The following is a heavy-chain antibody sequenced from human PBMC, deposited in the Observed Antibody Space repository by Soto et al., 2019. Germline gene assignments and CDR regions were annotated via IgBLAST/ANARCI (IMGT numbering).Heavy chain of an antibody. D-gene: IGHD4-17*01. J-gene: IGHJ4*02. V-gene: IGHV4-30-2*01. CDR3: ARASAGDYVDY. CDR2: IYHSGST. Sequence: PSETLSLTCAVSGGSISSGGYSWSWIRQPPGKGLEWIGYIYHSGSTYYNPSLKSRVTISVDRSKNQFSLKLSSVTAADTAVYYCARASAGDYVDYWGQGTLVTVSS. CDR1: GGSISSGGYS.